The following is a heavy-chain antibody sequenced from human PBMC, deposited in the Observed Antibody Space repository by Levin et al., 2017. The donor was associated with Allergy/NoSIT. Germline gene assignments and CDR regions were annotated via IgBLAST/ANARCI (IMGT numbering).Heavy chain of an antibody. Sequence: PGGSLRLSCAASGFTFDDYGMSWVRQAPGKGLEWVSGINWNGGSTGYADSVKGRFTISRDNAKNSLYLQMNSLRAEDTALYYCARDVSYSSSWSPNPNYYYYYMDVWGKGTTVTVSS. CDR2: INWNGGST. D-gene: IGHD6-13*01. J-gene: IGHJ6*03. CDR1: GFTFDDYG. V-gene: IGHV3-20*04. CDR3: ARDVSYSSSWSPNPNYYYYYMDV.